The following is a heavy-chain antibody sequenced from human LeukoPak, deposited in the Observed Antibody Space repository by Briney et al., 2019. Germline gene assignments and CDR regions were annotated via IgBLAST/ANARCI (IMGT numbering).Heavy chain of an antibody. V-gene: IGHV4-59*01. CDR1: GGSISTYY. CDR2: IYYRGGT. D-gene: IGHD1-1*01. CDR3: ARVGSGSFDY. J-gene: IGHJ4*02. Sequence: PSETLSLTCTVSGGSISTYYWSWIRQPPGKGLEWIGYIYYRGGTNYNPSLKSRITTSLDTSKNQFSLRLSSVTAADTAVYYCARVGSGSFDYWGQGTLVTVSS.